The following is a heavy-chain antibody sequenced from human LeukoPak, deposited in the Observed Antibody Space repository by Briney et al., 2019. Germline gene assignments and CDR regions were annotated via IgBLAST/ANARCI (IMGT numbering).Heavy chain of an antibody. CDR3: ARDLLRYCSGGSCYRGVDY. D-gene: IGHD2-15*01. CDR1: GYTFTSYG. Sequence: GASVKVSCKASGYTFTSYGISWVRQAPGQGLEWMGWISAYNGNTNYAQKLQGRVTMTTDTSTSTAYMELRSLRSDDTAVYYCARDLLRYCSGGSCYRGVDYWGQGTLVTVSS. CDR2: ISAYNGNT. V-gene: IGHV1-18*01. J-gene: IGHJ4*02.